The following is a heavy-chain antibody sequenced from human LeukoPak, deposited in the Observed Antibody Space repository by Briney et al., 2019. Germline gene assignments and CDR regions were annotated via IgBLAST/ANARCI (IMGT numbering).Heavy chain of an antibody. CDR3: ARDGSSGWYTTVV. D-gene: IGHD6-19*01. V-gene: IGHV3-30*02. CDR2: IRSDGSNK. Sequence: GGSLRLSCAASGFTFSSYGMHWVRQAPGKGLEWVAFIRSDGSNKYYADSVKGRFTISRDNSKNTLYLQMNSLRAEDTAVYYRARDGSSGWYTTVVWGQGTLVTVSS. CDR1: GFTFSSYG. J-gene: IGHJ4*02.